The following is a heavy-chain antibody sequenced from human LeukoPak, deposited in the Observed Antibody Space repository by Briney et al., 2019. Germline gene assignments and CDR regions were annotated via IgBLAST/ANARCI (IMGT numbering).Heavy chain of an antibody. Sequence: SVKVSCKASGGTFSSYAISWVRQAPGQGLEWMGGIIPIFGTANYAQKFQGRVTITADKSTSTAYMELSRLRSDDTAVYYCARGTETYYYDTSGENWFDPWGQGTLVTVSS. J-gene: IGHJ5*02. CDR2: IIPIFGTA. V-gene: IGHV1-69*06. D-gene: IGHD3-22*01. CDR3: ARGTETYYYDTSGENWFDP. CDR1: GGTFSSYA.